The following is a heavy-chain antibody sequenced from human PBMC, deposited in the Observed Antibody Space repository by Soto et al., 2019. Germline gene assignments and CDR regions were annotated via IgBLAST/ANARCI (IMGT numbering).Heavy chain of an antibody. V-gene: IGHV3-23*01. CDR3: AKVRDYDILTGYFDY. CDR2: ISGSGGST. Sequence: GGSLRLSCAASGFTFSSYAMSWVRQAPGKGLEWVSAISGSGGSTYYADSVKGRFTISRDNSKNTLYLQMNSLRAEDTAVYYCAKVRDYDILTGYFDYWGQGTLVTVSS. D-gene: IGHD3-9*01. J-gene: IGHJ4*02. CDR1: GFTFSSYA.